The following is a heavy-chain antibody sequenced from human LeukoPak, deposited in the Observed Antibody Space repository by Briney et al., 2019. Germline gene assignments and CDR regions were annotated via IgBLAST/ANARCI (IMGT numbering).Heavy chain of an antibody. Sequence: GGSLRLSCAASGFTFDDYAMPWVRQAPGKGLEWVSGISWNSGSIGYADSVKGRFTISRDNAKNSLYLQMNSLRPEDTALYYCAKDLYSSSSVGFDYWGQGTLVTVSS. D-gene: IGHD6-6*01. CDR3: AKDLYSSSSVGFDY. CDR1: GFTFDDYA. J-gene: IGHJ4*02. CDR2: ISWNSGSI. V-gene: IGHV3-9*01.